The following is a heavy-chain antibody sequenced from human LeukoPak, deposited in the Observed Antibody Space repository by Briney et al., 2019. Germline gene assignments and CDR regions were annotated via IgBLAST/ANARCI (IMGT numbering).Heavy chain of an antibody. J-gene: IGHJ4*02. Sequence: SETLSLTCAVSGGSISNYHWSWIRQPPGKGLEWIGYIYDRGTTIYNPSLKSRVTISTDTSKNQFSLRLTSVTAADTAVYYCARAEKAVTGTLDYWGQGTLITVSS. D-gene: IGHD6-19*01. V-gene: IGHV4-59*01. CDR2: IYDRGTT. CDR1: GGSISNYH. CDR3: ARAEKAVTGTLDY.